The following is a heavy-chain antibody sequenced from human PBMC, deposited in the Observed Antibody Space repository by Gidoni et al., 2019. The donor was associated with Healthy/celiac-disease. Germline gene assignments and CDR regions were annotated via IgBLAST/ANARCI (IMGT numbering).Heavy chain of an antibody. D-gene: IGHD1-1*01. CDR2: IYYSGCT. V-gene: IGHV4-61*01. CDR3: AMDSIGNGFDY. Sequence: QVQLQESGPGLVKPSETLSLTCTVSGGSVSSGSYYWSWIRQPPGNGLEWIGYIYYSGCTNYHPSLTSRGTLSVDTSKNHFSLKLSSVTAADPAVYYCAMDSIGNGFDYWGQGTLVTVSS. J-gene: IGHJ4*02. CDR1: GGSVSSGSYY.